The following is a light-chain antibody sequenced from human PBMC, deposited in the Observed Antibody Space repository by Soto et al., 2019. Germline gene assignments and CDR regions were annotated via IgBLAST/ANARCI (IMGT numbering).Light chain of an antibody. Sequence: DIQMTQSPSTLSASVGDRVTITCRASQNIGRYLAWYQQKPGQAPKLLIYKASTLESGVPSRFSGSGSGTEFTLAISSLQPDDFATYFCQQYNSYLYAFGQGTKLEIE. CDR1: QNIGRY. CDR3: QQYNSYLYA. J-gene: IGKJ2*01. V-gene: IGKV1-5*03. CDR2: KAS.